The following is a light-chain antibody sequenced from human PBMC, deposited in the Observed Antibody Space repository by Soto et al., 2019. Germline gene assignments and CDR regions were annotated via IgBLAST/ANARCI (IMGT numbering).Light chain of an antibody. J-gene: IGKJ4*01. CDR2: SAS. CDR3: QQYNNWPPLT. Sequence: EIVMTQSPATLSVSPGERATLSCRASQSVRTNLAWYQQKPGQTPRLLIYSASTRATGIPARFSGSGSGTEFTLTINSLQSEDFAVYYCQQYNNWPPLTFGGGTKVDIK. CDR1: QSVRTN. V-gene: IGKV3D-15*01.